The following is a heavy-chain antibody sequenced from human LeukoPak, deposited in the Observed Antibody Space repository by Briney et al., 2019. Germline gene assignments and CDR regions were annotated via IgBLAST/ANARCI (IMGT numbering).Heavy chain of an antibody. J-gene: IGHJ6*03. V-gene: IGHV3-30-3*01. Sequence: GGSLRLSCAASGFTFSSYAMHWVRQAPGKVLEWVAVISYDGSNKYYADSVKGRFTISRDKSKNTLYLQMNSLRAGDTAVYYCARSGGPYSYAQYYYMDVWGKGTTVTVSS. CDR1: GFTFSSYA. D-gene: IGHD5-18*01. CDR2: ISYDGSNK. CDR3: ARSGGPYSYAQYYYMDV.